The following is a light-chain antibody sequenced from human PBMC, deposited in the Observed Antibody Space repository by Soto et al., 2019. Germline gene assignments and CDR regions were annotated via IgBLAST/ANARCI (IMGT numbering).Light chain of an antibody. V-gene: IGKV3-15*01. CDR3: RQYNDWPPAFT. CDR1: QSLSNN. Sequence: EIVMTQSPATLSVSPGERATLSCRASQSLSNNFAWYQQKTGQAPRHLIYGASTSASGIPARFSGSGSGTEFILPISSLQSEDFALFYCRQYNDWPPAFTFGPGTKVDL. J-gene: IGKJ3*01. CDR2: GAS.